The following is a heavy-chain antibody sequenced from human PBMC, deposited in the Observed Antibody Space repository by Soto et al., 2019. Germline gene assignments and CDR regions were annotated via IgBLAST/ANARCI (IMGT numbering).Heavy chain of an antibody. J-gene: IGHJ1*01. CDR3: AKGSRLSSPALGI. D-gene: IGHD2-2*01. V-gene: IGHV3-30*02. CDR2: ILPAGRNY. Sequence: PGKGLEWVANILPAGRNYHYVDSVKGRFTISRDNSKNTLYLQMNSLRAEDTAVYYGAKGSRLSSPALGIWGQGTLVTGSS.